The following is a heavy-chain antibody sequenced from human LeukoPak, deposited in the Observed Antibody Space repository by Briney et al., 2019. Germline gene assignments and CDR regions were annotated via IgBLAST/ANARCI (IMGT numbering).Heavy chain of an antibody. CDR2: ISAYNGNT. Sequence: ASVKASCKASGYTFTSYGISWVRQAPGQGLEWMGWISAYNGNTNYAQKLQGRVTMTTDTSTSTAYMELRSLRSDDTAVYYCARDPVKNYYDSSGYYPKYWGQGTLVTVSS. J-gene: IGHJ4*02. D-gene: IGHD3-22*01. CDR1: GYTFTSYG. CDR3: ARDPVKNYYDSSGYYPKY. V-gene: IGHV1-18*01.